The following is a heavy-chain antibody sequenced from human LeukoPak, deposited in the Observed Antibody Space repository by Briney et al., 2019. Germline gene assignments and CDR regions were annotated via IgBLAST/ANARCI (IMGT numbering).Heavy chain of an antibody. CDR1: GGSISSSNYF. V-gene: IGHV4-39*01. CDR2: IYYSGST. CDR3: ARHSSAIWYFDL. Sequence: NASETLSLTCTVSGGSISSSNYFWGWNRQPPGKGLEWIGSIYYSGSTNYNPSLKSRVTISADTSKNQFSLKLISVTAADTAVYYCARHSSAIWYFDLWGRGTLVTFSS. D-gene: IGHD2-2*01. J-gene: IGHJ2*01.